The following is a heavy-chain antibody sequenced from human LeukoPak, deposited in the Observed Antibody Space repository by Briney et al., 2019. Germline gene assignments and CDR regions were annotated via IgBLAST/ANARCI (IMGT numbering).Heavy chain of an antibody. Sequence: GGSLRLSCAASGYTFSSYGINWVRQTPGKGLEWVSYISSSSSAINYADSVRGRFTISRDNAKNSLYLQMNSLRPEDTAVYYCARGGAARPDYWGQGTLVTVSS. D-gene: IGHD6-6*01. J-gene: IGHJ4*02. CDR3: ARGGAARPDY. CDR2: ISSSSSAI. CDR1: GYTFSSYG. V-gene: IGHV3-48*01.